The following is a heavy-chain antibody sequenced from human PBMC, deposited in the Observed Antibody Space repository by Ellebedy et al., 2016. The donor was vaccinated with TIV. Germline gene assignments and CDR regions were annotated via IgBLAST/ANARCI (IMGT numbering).Heavy chain of an antibody. CDR2: LSYDGDIA. D-gene: IGHD2-2*01. CDR3: AKPFVGHCKSTICYVFDD. V-gene: IGHV3-30*18. Sequence: GESLKISCAASGFPFSSYSMHWVRQAPGKGLEWVASLSYDGDIAYYGESVKGRFTISRDTSKKTLYLHMNGLRAEDTTVYYCAKPFVGHCKSTICYVFDDWGQGTLVTVSS. CDR1: GFPFSSYS. J-gene: IGHJ4*02.